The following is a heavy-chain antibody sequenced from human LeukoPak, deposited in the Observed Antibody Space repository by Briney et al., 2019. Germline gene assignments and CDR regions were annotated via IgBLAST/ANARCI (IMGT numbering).Heavy chain of an antibody. CDR2: IWYHGRDA. CDR3: ARVGGYYSDY. V-gene: IGHV3-33*08. CDR1: GFIFSSYA. J-gene: IGHJ4*02. Sequence: GGSLRLSCAASGFIFSSYAMHWVRRAPGKGLEWVALIWYHGRDADYVDSVKGRFTISKDNSKNMLYLQMNSLRAEDTAVYYCARVGGYYSDYWGQGTLVTVPS. D-gene: IGHD3-22*01.